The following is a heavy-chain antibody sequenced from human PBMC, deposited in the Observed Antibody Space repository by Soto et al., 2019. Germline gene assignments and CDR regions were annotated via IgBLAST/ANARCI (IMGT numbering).Heavy chain of an antibody. CDR1: GFTFSSYA. Sequence: GGSLRLSCAASGFTFSSYAMSWVRQAPGKGLEWVSAISGSGGSTYYADSVKGRFTISRDNSKNTLYLQMNSLRAEDTAVNYCAKVAYGSGSYLIYYYYGMDVWGQGTTVTVSS. V-gene: IGHV3-23*01. J-gene: IGHJ6*02. CDR3: AKVAYGSGSYLIYYYYGMDV. CDR2: ISGSGGST. D-gene: IGHD3-10*01.